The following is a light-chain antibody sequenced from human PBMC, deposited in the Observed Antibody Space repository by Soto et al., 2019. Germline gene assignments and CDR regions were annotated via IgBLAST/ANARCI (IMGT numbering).Light chain of an antibody. Sequence: QSALTQPRSVSGYPGQSVAISCTGTSSDVGGYNYVSWYQQHPGKAPKLMIYDVSKRPSGVPDRFSGSKSGNTASLTISGLQAEDEADYYCCSYAGSSFWVFGGGTKLTVL. J-gene: IGLJ3*02. V-gene: IGLV2-11*01. CDR3: CSYAGSSFWV. CDR1: SSDVGGYNY. CDR2: DVS.